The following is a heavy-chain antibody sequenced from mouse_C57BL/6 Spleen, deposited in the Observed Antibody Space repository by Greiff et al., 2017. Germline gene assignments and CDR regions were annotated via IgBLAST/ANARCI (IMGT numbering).Heavy chain of an antibody. D-gene: IGHD4-1*01. CDR3: AGGTGTGYY. CDR1: GYTFTSYW. J-gene: IGHJ2*01. V-gene: IGHV1-59*01. CDR2: IDPSDSYT. Sequence: QVQLQQPGAELVRPGTSVKLSCKASGYTFTSYWMHWVKQRPGQGLEWIGVIDPSDSYTNYNQKFKGKATLTVDTSSSTAYMQLSSLTSEDSAVYYCAGGTGTGYYWGQGTTLTVSS.